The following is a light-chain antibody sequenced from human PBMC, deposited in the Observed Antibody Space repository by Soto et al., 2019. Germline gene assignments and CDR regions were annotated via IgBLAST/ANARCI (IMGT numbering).Light chain of an antibody. J-gene: IGLJ3*02. CDR2: DVS. CDR1: SSDVGGYNY. V-gene: IGLV2-14*01. CDR3: SSYTSTNTWV. Sequence: QSVLTQAASVSGSPGQSITISCTGTSSDVGGYNYVSWYQQHPGKAPKLIIYDVSNRPSGVSDRFAGSKSGNTASLTISGLQAEDGADYYCSSYTSTNTWVFGGGTQLTVL.